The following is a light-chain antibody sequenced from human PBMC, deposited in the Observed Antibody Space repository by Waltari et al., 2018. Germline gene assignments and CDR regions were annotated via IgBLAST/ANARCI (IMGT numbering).Light chain of an antibody. CDR3: QQRRSWPPIT. CDR2: DAS. Sequence: EIVLTQSPATLSLSPGERATLSCRATQSVSSYLAWYQQKPGQAPRLLIYDASNRATGIPARFSGSGSGTDFTLTISSLEPEDFAVYYCQQRRSWPPITFGQGTRLEI. V-gene: IGKV3-11*01. J-gene: IGKJ5*01. CDR1: QSVSSY.